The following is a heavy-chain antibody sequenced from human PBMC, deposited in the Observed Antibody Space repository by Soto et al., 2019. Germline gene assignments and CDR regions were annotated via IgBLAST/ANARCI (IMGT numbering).Heavy chain of an antibody. CDR1: GFTFSSYG. CDR2: ISYDGSNK. CDR3: AKDLGGYPLYYFDS. J-gene: IGHJ4*02. V-gene: IGHV3-30*18. Sequence: QVQLVESGGGVVQPGRSLRLSCAASGFTFSSYGMHWVRQAPGKGLEWVAVISYDGSNKYYADSVKGRFTISRDNSKNALYLQMNSLRAEDTAVYYCAKDLGGYPLYYFDSWGQGTLVTVSS. D-gene: IGHD3-16*02.